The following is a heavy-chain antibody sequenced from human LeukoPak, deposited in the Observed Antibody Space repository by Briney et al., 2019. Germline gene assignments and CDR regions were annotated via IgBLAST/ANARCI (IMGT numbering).Heavy chain of an antibody. CDR1: GGSISSGGYY. J-gene: IGHJ4*02. CDR3: ARDVCGGDCQLDY. CDR2: IYYSGST. V-gene: IGHV4-31*03. Sequence: PSETLSLTCTVSGGSISSGGYYWSWIRQHPGKGLEWIGYIYYSGSTYYNPSLKSRVTISVDTSKNQFSLELSSVTAADTAVYYCARDVCGGDCQLDYWGQGTLVTVSS. D-gene: IGHD2-21*02.